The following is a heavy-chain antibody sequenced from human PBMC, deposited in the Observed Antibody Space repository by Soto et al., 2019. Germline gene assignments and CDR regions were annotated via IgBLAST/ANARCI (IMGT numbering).Heavy chain of an antibody. Sequence: GGSLRLSCAASGLTVSSTYAMSWVRQAPGKGLEWVSALTPSGGETYYADSVKGRFTISRDNSMNALYLQMNSLRVDDTAVYYCGKERRGSGWSVCNFWGQGSLVTVSS. CDR3: GKERRGSGWSVCNF. D-gene: IGHD6-19*01. CDR1: GLTVSSTYA. J-gene: IGHJ4*02. V-gene: IGHV3-23*01. CDR2: LTPSGGET.